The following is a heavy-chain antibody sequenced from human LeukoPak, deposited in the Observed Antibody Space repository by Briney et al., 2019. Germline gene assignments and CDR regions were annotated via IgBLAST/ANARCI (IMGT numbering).Heavy chain of an antibody. J-gene: IGHJ4*02. V-gene: IGHV4-39*01. Sequence: SETLSLTCTVSGGSISSSGHYWGWIRQPPGKGLEWIGTIFYSGSTYYNPSLKSRITISIDTSKNQFSLKLTSVTAADTAVYYCAFGYSYGQFDYWGQGTLVTVSS. CDR3: AFGYSYGQFDY. CDR1: GGSISSSGHY. CDR2: IFYSGST. D-gene: IGHD5-18*01.